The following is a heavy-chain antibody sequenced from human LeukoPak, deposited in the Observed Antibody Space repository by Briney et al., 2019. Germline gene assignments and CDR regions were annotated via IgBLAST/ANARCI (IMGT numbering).Heavy chain of an antibody. CDR3: IAKYSNNWYDRDFDI. Sequence: PGGSLRLSCAASGFTFSSYSMNWVRQAPGKGLEWVSSISSSSSYIYYADSVKGRFTISRDNAKNSLYLQMNSLKTEDTAVYYCIAKYSNNWYDRDFDIWGQGTMVTVSS. CDR2: ISSSSSYI. D-gene: IGHD6-13*01. CDR1: GFTFSSYS. V-gene: IGHV3-21*03. J-gene: IGHJ3*02.